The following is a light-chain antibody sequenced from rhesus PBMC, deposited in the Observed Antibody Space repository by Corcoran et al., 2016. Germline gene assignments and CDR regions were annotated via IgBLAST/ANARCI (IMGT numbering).Light chain of an antibody. CDR3: HVWDRATKRNF. CDR1: NIGRKM. CDR2: ADK. J-gene: IGLJ6*01. Sequence: SYELTQPPAVSAASGQPASFPCGGDNIGRKMVHWYKQRPPQAPVVVIYADKKRPSGIPDRFSGSNSGNVATLTISRVEAVDEADYYWHVWDRATKRNFFGGGTALTVL. V-gene: IGLV3-25*02.